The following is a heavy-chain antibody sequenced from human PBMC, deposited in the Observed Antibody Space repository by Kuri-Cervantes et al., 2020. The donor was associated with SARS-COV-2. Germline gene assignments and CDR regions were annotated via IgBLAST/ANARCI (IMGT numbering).Heavy chain of an antibody. Sequence: ETLSLTCAASGFTFSSYDMHWVRQATGKGLGWVSAIGTAGDTYYPGSVKGRFTISRENAKNSLYLQMNSLRAGDTAVYYCARSRYYYGSGFFDYWGQGTLVTVSS. D-gene: IGHD3-10*01. CDR3: ARSRYYYGSGFFDY. J-gene: IGHJ4*02. CDR2: IGTAGDT. V-gene: IGHV3-13*01. CDR1: GFTFSSYD.